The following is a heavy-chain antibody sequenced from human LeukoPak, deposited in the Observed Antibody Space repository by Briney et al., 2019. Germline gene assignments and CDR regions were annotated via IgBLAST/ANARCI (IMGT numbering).Heavy chain of an antibody. V-gene: IGHV3-7*01. D-gene: IGHD2-15*01. J-gene: IGHJ6*03. Sequence: PGGSLRLSCTASGVTFNRYWMTWVRQAPGKGLEWVANIKQEGSAKSYADSVKVRFTISRANAKNSLSLQMTSLRAEDTAVYYCAREGGYCSGGTCSPYYYMDVWGKGTTVTVSS. CDR3: AREGGYCSGGTCSPYYYMDV. CDR2: IKQEGSAK. CDR1: GVTFNRYW.